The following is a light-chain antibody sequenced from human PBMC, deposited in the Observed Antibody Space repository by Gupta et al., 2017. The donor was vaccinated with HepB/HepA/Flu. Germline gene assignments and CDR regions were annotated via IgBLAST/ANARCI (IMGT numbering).Light chain of an antibody. CDR2: AAS. J-gene: IGKJ4*01. CDR1: QSISSY. Sequence: QMTQSPSSLSASVGDRVTITCRASQSISSYLNWYQQKPGKAPKLLIYAASSLQSGVPSRFSGSGSGTDFTLTISSLQPEDFATYYCQQSYSTPLTFGGGTKVEIK. CDR3: QQSYSTPLT. V-gene: IGKV1-39*01.